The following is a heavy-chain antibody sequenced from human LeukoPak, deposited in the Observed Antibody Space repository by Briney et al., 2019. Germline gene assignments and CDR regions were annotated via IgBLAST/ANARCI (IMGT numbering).Heavy chain of an antibody. CDR1: GFTFSSDS. D-gene: IGHD3-10*01. J-gene: IGHJ4*02. CDR3: ARVMYYYGSGSYDQPYYFDY. Sequence: GGSLRLSCAASGFTFSSDSMNWVRQASGKGLEWFSSISSSSSYIYYADSVKGRFTISRDNAKNSLYLQMNSLRAEDTAVYYCARVMYYYGSGSYDQPYYFDYWGQGTLVTVSS. CDR2: ISSSSSYI. V-gene: IGHV3-21*01.